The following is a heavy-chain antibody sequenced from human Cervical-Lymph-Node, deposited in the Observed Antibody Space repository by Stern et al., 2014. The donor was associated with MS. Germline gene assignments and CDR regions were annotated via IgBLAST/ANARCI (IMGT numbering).Heavy chain of an antibody. J-gene: IGHJ4*02. D-gene: IGHD6-19*01. CDR2: VSRSSTFI. V-gene: IGHV3-21*01. CDR1: GFSFSSYD. Sequence: EVQLVESGGGLVKPGESLRLSCAASGFSFSSYDMTWVRQAPGTGLEWVALVSRSSTFIYYADSAKSRFTVSRDNTHNSVYLQMNSLRFEDTAVYYCSRDQQQWLGAVHFDYWGQGVLVTVSS. CDR3: SRDQQQWLGAVHFDY.